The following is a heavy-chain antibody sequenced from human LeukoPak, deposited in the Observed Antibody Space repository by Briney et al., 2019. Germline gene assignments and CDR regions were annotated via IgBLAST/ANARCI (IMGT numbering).Heavy chain of an antibody. Sequence: ASVKVSCKASGYTFTSYGISWVRQAPGQGLEWMGWISAYNGNTNYAQKLQGRVTMTTDTSTSTAYMELRSLKSDDTAVYYCARAGGDGYNYVDAFGIWGQGTMVTVSS. CDR2: ISAYNGNT. V-gene: IGHV1-18*01. J-gene: IGHJ3*02. D-gene: IGHD5-24*01. CDR1: GYTFTSYG. CDR3: ARAGGDGYNYVDAFGI.